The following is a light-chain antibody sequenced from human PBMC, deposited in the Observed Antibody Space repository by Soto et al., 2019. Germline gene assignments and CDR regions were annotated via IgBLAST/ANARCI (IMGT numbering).Light chain of an antibody. CDR1: QSIGDT. J-gene: IGKJ4*01. CDR2: GAS. CDR3: QQRSKWPLT. V-gene: IGKV3-15*01. Sequence: EIVMTQSPATLSVSPGGRATLSCRASQSIGDTLAWYQQKPGQAPRLLIYGASTRAPGFPARFSGSGSGTDFTLTISSLEPEDFAVYYCQQRSKWPLTFGGGTKVDIK.